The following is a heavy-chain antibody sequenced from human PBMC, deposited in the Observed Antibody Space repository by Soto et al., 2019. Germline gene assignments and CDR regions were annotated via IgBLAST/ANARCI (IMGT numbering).Heavy chain of an antibody. D-gene: IGHD6-19*01. CDR3: ARVGVGAVAGIGPFGF. CDR2: VYHSGGT. Sequence: SETLSLTCAVSGYSISSGHYWGWIRQPPWKGLEWIGSVYHSGGTYFDPSLKGRVTISVDTSKNRFSLKLNSVTAADTAVYYCARVGVGAVAGIGPFGFWGLGTLVTVSS. V-gene: IGHV4-38-2*01. CDR1: GYSISSGHY. J-gene: IGHJ4*02.